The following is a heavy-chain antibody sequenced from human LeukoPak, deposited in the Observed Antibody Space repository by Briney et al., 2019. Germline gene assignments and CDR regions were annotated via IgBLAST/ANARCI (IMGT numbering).Heavy chain of an antibody. CDR2: IHPNSGGT. CDR1: GYTFTGDY. V-gene: IGHV1-2*06. J-gene: IGHJ5*02. CDR3: TRETLNWFDP. Sequence: ASVKVSCKASGYTFTGDYMHWVRQAPGQGLEWMGRIHPNSGGTKYAQKFQGRVTMTRDTSIATAYMGLSRLRSDDTAVYYCTRETLNWFDPWGQGTLVTVSS.